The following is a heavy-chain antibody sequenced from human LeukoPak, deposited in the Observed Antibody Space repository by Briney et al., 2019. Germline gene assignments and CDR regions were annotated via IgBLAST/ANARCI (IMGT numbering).Heavy chain of an antibody. V-gene: IGHV1-8*03. CDR3: ARGLDDYEDAFDI. J-gene: IGHJ3*02. CDR2: MNPNSGNT. D-gene: IGHD4-17*01. Sequence: GSVRVSCKASGYTFTSYDINWVRQATGQGLEWVGWMNPNSGNTGYAQKFQGRVTLTRDTSISTAYMELSSLRSEDTALYYCARGLDDYEDAFDIWGQGTMVTVSS. CDR1: GYTFTSYD.